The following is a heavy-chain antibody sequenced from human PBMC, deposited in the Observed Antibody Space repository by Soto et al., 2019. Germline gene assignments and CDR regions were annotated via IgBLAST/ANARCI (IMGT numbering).Heavy chain of an antibody. V-gene: IGHV1-8*01. D-gene: IGHD3-3*01. CDR2: MNPNSGNT. CDR1: GYTFTSYD. J-gene: IGHJ6*03. Sequence: GASVKVSCKASGYTFTSYDINWVRQATGQGLEWMGWMNPNSGNTGYAQKFQGRVTMTRNTSISTAYMELSSLRSEDTAVYYCARGEGSYDFWSGYSPTYYMDVWGKGTTVTV. CDR3: ARGEGSYDFWSGYSPTYYMDV.